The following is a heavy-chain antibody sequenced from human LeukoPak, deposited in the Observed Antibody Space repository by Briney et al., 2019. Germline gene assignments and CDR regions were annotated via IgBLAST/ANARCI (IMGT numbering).Heavy chain of an antibody. CDR3: AKVSGTSLSYYYYYYYMDV. CDR2: ISWNSGSI. CDR1: GFTFDDYA. D-gene: IGHD1-26*01. Sequence: GGSLRLSCAASGFTFDDYAMHWVRQAPGKGLEWVSGISWNSGSIVYADSVKGRFTISRDNSKNTLYLQMNSLRAEDTAVYYCAKVSGTSLSYYYYYYYMDVWGKGTTVTVSS. V-gene: IGHV3-9*01. J-gene: IGHJ6*03.